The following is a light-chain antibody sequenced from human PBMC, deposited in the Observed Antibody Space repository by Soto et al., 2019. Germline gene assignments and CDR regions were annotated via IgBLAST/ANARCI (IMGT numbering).Light chain of an antibody. V-gene: IGLV1-47*01. J-gene: IGLJ1*01. Sequence: QSVLTQPPSASGTPGQGVTISCSGSTSNIGSNYVYWYQQLPGTAPKLLIYRNNQRPSGVPDRFSGSKSGTSASLAISGLRSDDEADYFSATWDDSLNGFYVFGTGTKLTVL. CDR1: TSNIGSNY. CDR3: ATWDDSLNGFYV. CDR2: RNN.